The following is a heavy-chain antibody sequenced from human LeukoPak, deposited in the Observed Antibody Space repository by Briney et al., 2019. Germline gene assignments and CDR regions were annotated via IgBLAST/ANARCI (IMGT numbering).Heavy chain of an antibody. CDR2: IKQDGSEK. D-gene: IGHD3-10*01. CDR3: AKEVGGSGSF. Sequence: PGGSLRLSCAASGFIFSTYDMTWVRQAPGKGLEWVANIKQDGSEKYYVDSVKGRFTISRDNAKNSLYLQMNSLRAEDTAVYYCAKEVGGSGSFWGQGTLVTVSS. J-gene: IGHJ4*02. CDR1: GFIFSTYD. V-gene: IGHV3-7*01.